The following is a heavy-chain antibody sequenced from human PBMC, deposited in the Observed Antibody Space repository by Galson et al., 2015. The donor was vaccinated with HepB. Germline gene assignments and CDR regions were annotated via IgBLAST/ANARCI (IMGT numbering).Heavy chain of an antibody. J-gene: IGHJ1*01. Sequence: SVKVSCKASGYIFTHYGISWVRQAPGQGLEWMGCISAYSGNTNYAQKLQGRVTMTTDTSTSTAYMELRSLRSDDTAVYYCARDLWSGSYYNVAEYFQHWGQGTLVTVSS. D-gene: IGHD3-10*01. CDR1: GYIFTHYG. CDR2: ISAYSGNT. CDR3: ARDLWSGSYYNVAEYFQH. V-gene: IGHV1-18*01.